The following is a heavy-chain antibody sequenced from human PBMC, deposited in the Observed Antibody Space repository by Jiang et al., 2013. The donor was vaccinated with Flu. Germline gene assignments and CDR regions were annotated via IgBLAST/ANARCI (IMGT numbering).Heavy chain of an antibody. CDR1: GFTFSSYA. CDR3: ARDYGMDIADLDY. V-gene: IGHV3-30-3*01. Sequence: QLLESGGGVVQPGRSLRLSCAASGFTFSSYAMHWVRQAPGKGLEWVAVISYDGSNKYYADSVKGRFTISRDNSKNTLYLQMNSLRAEDTAVYYCARDYGMDIADLDYWGQGTLVTVSS. J-gene: IGHJ4*02. D-gene: IGHD5-12*01. CDR2: ISYDGSNK.